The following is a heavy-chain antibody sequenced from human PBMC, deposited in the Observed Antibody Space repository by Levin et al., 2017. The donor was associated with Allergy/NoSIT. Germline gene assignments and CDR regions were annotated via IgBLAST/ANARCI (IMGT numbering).Heavy chain of an antibody. CDR1: EFAFSVYA. V-gene: IGHV3-23*01. J-gene: IGHJ4*02. Sequence: GESLKISCAASEFAFSVYAMSWVRQAPGKGLEWVSSISASGGRTHYADSVKGRFTISRDNSMNILYLQMNSLRAEDTAVYYCAKDSFYDHNSYYFPGQYYFGSWGQGTLVTVSS. CDR3: AKDSFYDHNSYYFPGQYYFGS. D-gene: IGHD3-22*01. CDR2: ISASGGRT.